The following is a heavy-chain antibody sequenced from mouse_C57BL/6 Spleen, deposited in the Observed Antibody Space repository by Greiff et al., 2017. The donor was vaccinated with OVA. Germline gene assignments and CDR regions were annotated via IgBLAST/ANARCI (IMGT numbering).Heavy chain of an antibody. J-gene: IGHJ3*01. D-gene: IGHD1-1*01. CDR1: GYAFSSSR. V-gene: IGHV1-82*01. CDR3: ARSYGSSPAWFAY. CDR2: IYPGDGDT. Sequence: QVQLQQSGPELVKPGASVKISCKASGYAFSSSRMNWVKQRPGKGLEWIGRIYPGDGDTNYNGKFKGKATLTADKSSSTAYMQLNSLTSEDSAVYVCARSYGSSPAWFAYWGQGTLVTVSA.